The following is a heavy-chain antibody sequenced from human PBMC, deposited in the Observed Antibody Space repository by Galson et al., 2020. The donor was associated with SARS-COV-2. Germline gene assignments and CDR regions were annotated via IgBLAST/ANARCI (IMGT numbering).Heavy chain of an antibody. CDR2: ISAHNGNT. V-gene: IGHV1-18*04. D-gene: IGHD1-26*01. CDR3: ARVTGSSYYLYYYYYMDV. J-gene: IGHJ6*03. CDR1: GYTFTSYG. Sequence: ASVKVSCKASGYTFTSYGISWVRQAPGQGLEWMGWISAHNGNTDYAQKFKGRVTVATDTSTSTAYMELRSLRSDDTAVYYCARVTGSSYYLYYYYYMDVWGKGTTVIVSS.